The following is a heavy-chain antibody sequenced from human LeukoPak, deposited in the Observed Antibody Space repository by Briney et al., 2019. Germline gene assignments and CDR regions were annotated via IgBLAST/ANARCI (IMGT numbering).Heavy chain of an antibody. CDR2: ISSSGSTI. J-gene: IGHJ5*01. Sequence: GGSLRLSCAASGFTFSDYYMSWIRQAPGKGLEGVSYISSSGSTIYYADSVNGRFTIFRDNAKNSLYLQMNSLRAEDTAVYYCAKGGSPSHNWFNSWGQGTLVTVSS. D-gene: IGHD2-15*01. CDR1: GFTFSDYY. V-gene: IGHV3-11*01. CDR3: AKGGSPSHNWFNS.